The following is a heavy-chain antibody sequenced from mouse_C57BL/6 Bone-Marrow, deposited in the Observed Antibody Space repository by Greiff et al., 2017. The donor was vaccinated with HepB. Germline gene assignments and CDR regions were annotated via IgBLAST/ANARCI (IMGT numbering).Heavy chain of an antibody. V-gene: IGHV1-55*01. CDR3: ARGITTRAMDY. D-gene: IGHD1-1*01. CDR2: IYPGSGST. CDR1: GYTFTSYW. J-gene: IGHJ4*01. Sequence: VQLQQPGAELVKPGASVKLSCKASGYTFTSYWMHWVKQRPGQGLEWIGDIYPGSGSTNYNEKFKSKATLTVDTSSSTAYMQLSSLTSEDSAVYYCARGITTRAMDYWGQGTSVTVSS.